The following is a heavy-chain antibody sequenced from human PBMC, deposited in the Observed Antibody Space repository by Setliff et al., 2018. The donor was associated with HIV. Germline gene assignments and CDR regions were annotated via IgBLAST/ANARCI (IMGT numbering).Heavy chain of an antibody. CDR3: AREAVTTFSGDYYYYMDV. Sequence: GGSLRLSCAASGFTFSSYEMNWVRQAPGKGLEWVSYISSSGSTIYYADSVKGRFTISRDNAKNSLYLQMNSLRAEDTAVYYCAREAVTTFSGDYYYYMDVWGKGTTVTVSS. D-gene: IGHD4-17*01. CDR1: GFTFSSYE. V-gene: IGHV3-48*03. CDR2: ISSSGSTI. J-gene: IGHJ6*03.